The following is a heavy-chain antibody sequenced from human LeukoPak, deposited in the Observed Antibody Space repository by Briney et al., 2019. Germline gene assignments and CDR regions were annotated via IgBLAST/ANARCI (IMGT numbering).Heavy chain of an antibody. CDR3: ARDGYSGNDGL. D-gene: IGHD5-12*01. CDR1: GYTFTSYD. J-gene: IGHJ4*02. Sequence: ASVKVSCKASGYTFTSYDINWVRQATGQGLEWMGWINPNSGGTNYAQKFQGRVTMTRDTSISTAYMELSRLRSDDTAVYYCARDGYSGNDGLWGQGSLVTVSS. CDR2: INPNSGGT. V-gene: IGHV1-2*02.